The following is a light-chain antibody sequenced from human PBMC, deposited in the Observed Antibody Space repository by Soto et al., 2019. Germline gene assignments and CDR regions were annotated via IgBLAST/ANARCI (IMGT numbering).Light chain of an antibody. CDR3: LQALQTPT. J-gene: IGKJ5*01. CDR2: LGS. CDR1: QSLLHKNGYNY. Sequence: DIVMTQSPLSLPVTPGEPASISCRYSQSLLHKNGYNYLNWYLQKPGQSPQLLIYLGSNRASGVPDRFSGSGSGTDFTLKISRVEAEDVGVYYSLQALQTPTFGQGTRLEIK. V-gene: IGKV2-28*01.